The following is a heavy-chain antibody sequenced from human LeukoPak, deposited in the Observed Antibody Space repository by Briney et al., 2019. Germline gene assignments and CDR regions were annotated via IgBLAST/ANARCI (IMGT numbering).Heavy chain of an antibody. Sequence: GGSLRLSCAASGFTFSSYGMHWVRQAPGKGLEWVAVIWYDGSNKYYADSVKGRFTISRDNSKNTLYLQMNSLRAEDTAVYYCAREPSLFAFDIWGQGTMVTVSS. V-gene: IGHV3-33*01. CDR3: AREPSLFAFDI. CDR2: IWYDGSNK. D-gene: IGHD3-10*01. CDR1: GFTFSSYG. J-gene: IGHJ3*02.